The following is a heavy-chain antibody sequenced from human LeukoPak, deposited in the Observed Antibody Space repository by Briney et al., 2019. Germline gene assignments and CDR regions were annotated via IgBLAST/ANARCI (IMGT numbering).Heavy chain of an antibody. D-gene: IGHD6-19*01. V-gene: IGHV3-74*01. CDR1: GFTFSKYW. Sequence: GGSLTLSCAASGFTFSKYWMLWVRQAPGKGLESVSRINTDGTVTTYADSVRGRFTVSRDNADNTMFLQMNSVRDEDTAVYYCATKQWLAPPPDSWGQGTPVTVSS. J-gene: IGHJ4*02. CDR2: INTDGTVT. CDR3: ATKQWLAPPPDS.